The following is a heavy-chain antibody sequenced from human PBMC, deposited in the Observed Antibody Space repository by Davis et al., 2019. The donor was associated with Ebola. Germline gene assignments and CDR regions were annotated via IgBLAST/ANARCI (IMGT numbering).Heavy chain of an antibody. Sequence: ASVKVSCKASGYTFTNYYVHWVRQATGQGLEWMGWISPNTGGTIYAQKFQDRVTMTRDTSISTAYMELSRLRSDDTAVYYCARGISMVATSWFDPWGQGTLVTVSS. D-gene: IGHD5-12*01. J-gene: IGHJ5*02. V-gene: IGHV1-2*02. CDR1: GYTFTNYY. CDR3: ARGISMVATSWFDP. CDR2: ISPNTGGT.